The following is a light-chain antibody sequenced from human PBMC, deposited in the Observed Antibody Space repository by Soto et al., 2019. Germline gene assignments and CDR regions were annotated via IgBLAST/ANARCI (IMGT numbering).Light chain of an antibody. CDR3: QSYDNSLSWV. Sequence: QSALTQPPSVSGAPGQRVTISCIGSSSNIGAKYDVHWYQHLPGTAPKLLIYGNSNRPSGVPDRFSGSKSGTSASLAITGLQAEDEADYYCQSYDNSLSWVFGGGTKVTVL. CDR2: GNS. V-gene: IGLV1-40*01. CDR1: SSNIGAKYD. J-gene: IGLJ3*02.